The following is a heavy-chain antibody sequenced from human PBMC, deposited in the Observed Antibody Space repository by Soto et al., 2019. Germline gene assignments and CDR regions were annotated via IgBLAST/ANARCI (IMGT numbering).Heavy chain of an antibody. CDR1: GGSISSGGYY. Sequence: QVQLQESGPGLVKPSQTLSLTCTVSGGSISSGGYYWSWIRQHPGKGLEWIGYIYYSGSTYYNPSLKNRVTISVDTSKNQFSLKLSSVTAADTAVYYCARIMITFGGVIVAFDYWGQGTLVTVSS. CDR3: ARIMITFGGVIVAFDY. CDR2: IYYSGST. V-gene: IGHV4-31*03. D-gene: IGHD3-16*02. J-gene: IGHJ4*02.